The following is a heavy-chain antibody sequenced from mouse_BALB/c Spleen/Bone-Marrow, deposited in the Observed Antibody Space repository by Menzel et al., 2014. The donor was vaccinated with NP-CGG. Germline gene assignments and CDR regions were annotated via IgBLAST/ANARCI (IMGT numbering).Heavy chain of an antibody. V-gene: IGHV1-18*01. CDR1: GYTFTEYT. CDR2: VNPNNGGT. J-gene: IGHJ4*01. CDR3: ARKDYGYNYVMDY. Sequence: VQLKDSGPELVKPGASVKISCKTSGYTFTEYTMHWVKQSHGKSLEWIGGVNPNNGGTIYNQKFKGKATLTVDKSSSTACMELRSLTSEDSAVYYCARKDYGYNYVMDYWDQGTSVTVSS. D-gene: IGHD1-2*01.